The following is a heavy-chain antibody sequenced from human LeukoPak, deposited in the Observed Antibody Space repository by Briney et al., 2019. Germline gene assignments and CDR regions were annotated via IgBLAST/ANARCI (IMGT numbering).Heavy chain of an antibody. V-gene: IGHV3-33*01. CDR3: ARDSDYGGNQEFDY. D-gene: IGHD4-23*01. CDR2: IWYDGSNK. Sequence: GGSLRLSCAASGFTFSSYGMHWVRQAPGKGLEWVAIIWYDGSNKYYTDSVKGRFTTSRDNSKNTLYLQMNSLRAEDTAVYYCARDSDYGGNQEFDYWGQGTLVTVSS. J-gene: IGHJ4*02. CDR1: GFTFSSYG.